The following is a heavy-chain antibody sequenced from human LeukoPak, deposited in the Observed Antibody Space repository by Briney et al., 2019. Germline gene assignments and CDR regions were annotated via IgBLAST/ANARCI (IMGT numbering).Heavy chain of an antibody. CDR2: IYSGGST. J-gene: IGHJ4*02. D-gene: IGHD4-17*01. CDR1: GVTVSGNY. Sequence: PGESLRLSCAASGVTVSGNYMSWVRQAPGKGLEWVSVIYSGGSTYYADSVKGRFTISRDNSKNTLYLQMNRLGAEDTAVYYCASHDWGDYYFDYWGQGTLVTVSS. CDR3: ASHDWGDYYFDY. V-gene: IGHV3-53*01.